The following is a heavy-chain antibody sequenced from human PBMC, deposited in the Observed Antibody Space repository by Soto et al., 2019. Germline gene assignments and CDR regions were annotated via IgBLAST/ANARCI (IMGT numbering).Heavy chain of an antibody. CDR3: ARVKGGAIFGVFDY. CDR1: GGSISSGGYS. CDR2: IYHSGST. V-gene: IGHV4-30-2*01. Sequence: QLQLQESGSGLVKPSQTLSLTCAVSGGSISSGGYSWSWIRQPPGKGLEWIGYIYHSGSTYYNPSLKSRVTISGDRSKNQFPLKLSSVTAADTAVYYCARVKGGAIFGVFDYWGQGTLVTVSS. D-gene: IGHD3-3*01. J-gene: IGHJ4*02.